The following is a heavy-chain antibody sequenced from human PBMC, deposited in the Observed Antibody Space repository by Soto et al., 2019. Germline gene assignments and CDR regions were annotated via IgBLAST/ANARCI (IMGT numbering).Heavy chain of an antibody. CDR3: ARGLVVPAAMIPLYY. D-gene: IGHD2-2*01. CDR1: GYTFTGYY. CDR2: INPNSGGT. Sequence: ASVKVSCKASGYTFTGYYMHWVRQAPGQGLEWMGWINPNSGGTNYAQKFQGWVTMTRDTSISTAYMELSRLRSDDTAVYYCARGLVVPAAMIPLYYWGQGTLVTVSS. J-gene: IGHJ4*02. V-gene: IGHV1-2*04.